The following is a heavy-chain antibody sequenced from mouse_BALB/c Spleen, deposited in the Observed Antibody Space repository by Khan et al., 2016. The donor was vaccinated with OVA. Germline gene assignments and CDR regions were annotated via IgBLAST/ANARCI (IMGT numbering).Heavy chain of an antibody. V-gene: IGHV1-4*01. J-gene: IGHJ3*01. D-gene: IGHD2-14*01. Sequence: VQLQQSETELARPGASVKMSCKASGYTFTTYTIHWVKQRPGQGLEWIGYIIPTNDYTNYNQKFKDRATLTADKSSSTAYMQLSSLTSEDSALHYCAREGAYYRSDGWFAYWGQGTLVTVSA. CDR3: AREGAYYRSDGWFAY. CDR2: IIPTNDYT. CDR1: GYTFTTYT.